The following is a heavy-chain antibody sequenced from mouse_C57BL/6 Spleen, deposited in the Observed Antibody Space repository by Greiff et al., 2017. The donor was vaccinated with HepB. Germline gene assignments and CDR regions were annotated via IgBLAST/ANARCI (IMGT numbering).Heavy chain of an antibody. V-gene: IGHV1-54*01. J-gene: IGHJ1*03. D-gene: IGHD1-1*01. CDR2: INPGSGGT. CDR1: GYAFTNYL. CDR3: AGSITTVVAENWYFDV. Sequence: QVQLKESGAELVRPGTSVKVSCKASGYAFTNYLIEWVKQRPGQGLEWIGVINPGSGGTNYNEKFKGKATLTADKSSSTAYMQLSSLTSEDSAVYFCAGSITTVVAENWYFDVWGTGTTVTVSS.